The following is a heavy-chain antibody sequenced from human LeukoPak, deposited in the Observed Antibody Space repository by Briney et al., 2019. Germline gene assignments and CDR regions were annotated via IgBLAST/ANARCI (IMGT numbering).Heavy chain of an antibody. D-gene: IGHD6-6*01. V-gene: IGHV1-69*04. J-gene: IGHJ4*02. CDR3: VSNSSKVAYFDY. Sequence: SVKVSCKASGGTFSSYAVSWVRQAPGQGLEWMGSIIPILGITYYAQKLQGRVTITADKSTSTAYMEQRSLRSEDTAVYNCVSNSSKVAYFDYWGQGTLVT. CDR2: IIPILGIT. CDR1: GGTFSSYA.